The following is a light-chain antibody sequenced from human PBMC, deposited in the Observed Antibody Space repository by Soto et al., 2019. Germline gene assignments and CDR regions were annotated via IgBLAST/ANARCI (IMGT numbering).Light chain of an antibody. Sequence: QSALIQPASVSGSPGQSITISCTGTSSDVGFYNYVSWYQQHPGKAPKLMIYDVSNRPSGVSDRFSGSKSANTASLTISGLQGEDEADYYCASYTTSPSYVFGTGTKLTVL. CDR1: SSDVGFYNY. CDR2: DVS. J-gene: IGLJ1*01. V-gene: IGLV2-14*01. CDR3: ASYTTSPSYV.